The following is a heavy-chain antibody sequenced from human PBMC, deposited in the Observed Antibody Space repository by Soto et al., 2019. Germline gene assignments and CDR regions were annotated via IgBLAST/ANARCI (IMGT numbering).Heavy chain of an antibody. J-gene: IGHJ6*02. V-gene: IGHV3-30*18. D-gene: IGHD5-18*01. CDR1: GFTFSSYG. Sequence: GGSLRLSCAASGFTFSSYGMHWVRQAPGKGLEWVAVISYDGSNKYYADSVKGRFTISRDNSKNTLYLQMNSLRAEDTAVYYCAKVHRDTAMTRYYYYGMDVWGQGTTVTVSS. CDR2: ISYDGSNK. CDR3: AKVHRDTAMTRYYYYGMDV.